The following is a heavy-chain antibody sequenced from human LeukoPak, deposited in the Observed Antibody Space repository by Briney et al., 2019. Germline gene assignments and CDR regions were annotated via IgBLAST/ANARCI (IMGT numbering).Heavy chain of an antibody. J-gene: IGHJ4*02. V-gene: IGHV3-74*01. CDR1: GFTFSSYW. CDR3: AGAYYFDY. Sequence: PGGSLRLSCAASGFTFSSYWVHWVRQAPGTGLVWVSRINSDGSSTSYADSVKGRFTISRDNAKNTLYLQMNSLRAEDTAVYYCAGAYYFDYWGQGTLVTVSS. CDR2: INSDGSST.